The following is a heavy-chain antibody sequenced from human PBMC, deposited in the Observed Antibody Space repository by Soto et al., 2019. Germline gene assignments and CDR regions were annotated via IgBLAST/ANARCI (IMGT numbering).Heavy chain of an antibody. Sequence: EVQLVESGGGLVQPGGSLRLSCAASGFTFSSYAMHWVRQAPGKGLEYVSAISSSGGSTYYANSVKGRFTISRDNSKNTLYLQMGSLRAEDMAVYYCARGSPVDIVVVPAAHYFDYWGQGTLVTVSS. CDR3: ARGSPVDIVVVPAAHYFDY. D-gene: IGHD2-2*03. CDR2: ISSSGGST. CDR1: GFTFSSYA. V-gene: IGHV3-64*01. J-gene: IGHJ4*02.